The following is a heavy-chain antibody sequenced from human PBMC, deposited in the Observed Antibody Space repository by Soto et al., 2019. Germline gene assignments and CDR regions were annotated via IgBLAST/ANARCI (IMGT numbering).Heavy chain of an antibody. J-gene: IGHJ3*02. D-gene: IGHD3-3*01. V-gene: IGHV3-53*01. Sequence: SGGSLRLSCAASGFTVSSDYMSWVRQAPGKGLEWVSVIYRGGTTYYADSVKGRFIISRDNSKNTLYLQMNSLRAEDTAVYYCAREQDYAFWSGSATGAFDIWGQGTMVTVSS. CDR1: GFTVSSDY. CDR3: AREQDYAFWSGSATGAFDI. CDR2: IYRGGTT.